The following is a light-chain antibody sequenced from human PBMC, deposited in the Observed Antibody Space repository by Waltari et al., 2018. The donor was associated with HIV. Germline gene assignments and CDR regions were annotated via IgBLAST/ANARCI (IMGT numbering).Light chain of an antibody. V-gene: IGLV2-11*01. CDR2: DVS. CDR3: CSYAGSYTPHVV. CDR1: RTDVGGYNY. J-gene: IGLJ2*01. Sequence: QSALTPPRSVSGSPGQSVTISCTGTRTDVGGYNYVSWYQQHPGKAPKLMIYDVSKRPSGVPDRFSGSKSGNTASLTISGLQAEDEADYYCCSYAGSYTPHVVFGGGTKLTVL.